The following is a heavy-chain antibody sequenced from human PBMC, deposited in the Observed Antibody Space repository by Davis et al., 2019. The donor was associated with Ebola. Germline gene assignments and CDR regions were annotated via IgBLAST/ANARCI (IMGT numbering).Heavy chain of an antibody. Sequence: ESLKISCAASGFTFSDYYMSWIRQPPGKGLEWIGSIYHSGSTNYNPSLKSRVTISVDTSKNQFSLKLSSVTAADTAVYYCTTTTTVFDYWGQGTLVTVSS. V-gene: IGHV4-34*08. CDR1: GFTFSDYY. D-gene: IGHD4-11*01. J-gene: IGHJ4*02. CDR2: IYHSGST. CDR3: TTTTTVFDY.